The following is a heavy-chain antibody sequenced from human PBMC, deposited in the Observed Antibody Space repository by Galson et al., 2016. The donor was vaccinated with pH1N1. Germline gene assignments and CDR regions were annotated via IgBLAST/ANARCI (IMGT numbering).Heavy chain of an antibody. CDR3: ARLWVREDIVVVPAAPFDY. CDR1: GYSFSSHW. J-gene: IGHJ4*02. D-gene: IGHD2-2*01. Sequence: QSGAEVKKPGESLKISCQGSGYSFSSHWIGWVRQMPGKGLEWMGIIYPGDSDTRYSPSFQGQVTISADKSSSTAYLQWSRLKASDTAMHYCARLWVREDIVVVPAAPFDYWGQGTLVTVSS. CDR2: IYPGDSDT. V-gene: IGHV5-51*01.